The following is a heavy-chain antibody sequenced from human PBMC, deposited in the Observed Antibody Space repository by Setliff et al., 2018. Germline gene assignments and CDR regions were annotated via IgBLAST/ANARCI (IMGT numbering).Heavy chain of an antibody. J-gene: IGHJ4*02. CDR1: GFTFSSYW. Sequence: LRLSCAASGFTFSSYWMHWVRQDPGKGLVWVSRVNDDGSSAMYADSVEGRFTMSRDNAKNTLYLQMNSLRAEDTAVYYCARDSSSWYDFDYWGQGTLVTVSS. CDR2: VNDDGSSA. D-gene: IGHD6-13*01. V-gene: IGHV3-74*03. CDR3: ARDSSSWYDFDY.